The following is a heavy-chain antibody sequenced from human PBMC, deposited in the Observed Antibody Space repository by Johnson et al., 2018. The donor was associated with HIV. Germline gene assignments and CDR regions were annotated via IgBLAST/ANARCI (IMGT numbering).Heavy chain of an antibody. CDR1: GFTFSSYA. CDR2: TSNEGSNK. D-gene: IGHD6-6*01. V-gene: IGHV3-30*04. Sequence: QMLLVESGGGVVQPGRSLRLSCAASGFTFSSYAMHWVRQAPGTGLEWVAVTSNEGSNKYYADSVKGRFTISRDNFKNTLDLQMNGLSAEDTAVYYCAREPRIAAFRDAFDIWGQGTMVTVSS. J-gene: IGHJ3*02. CDR3: AREPRIAAFRDAFDI.